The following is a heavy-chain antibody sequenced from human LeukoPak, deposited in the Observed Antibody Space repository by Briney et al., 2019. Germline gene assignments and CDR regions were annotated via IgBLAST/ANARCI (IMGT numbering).Heavy chain of an antibody. CDR3: ARDSGIYRTIDY. D-gene: IGHD1-26*01. CDR2: ISSSSTYI. CDR1: GFTFNNYS. J-gene: IGHJ4*02. V-gene: IGHV3-21*01. Sequence: PGGSLRLSCVASGFTFNNYSMNWVRQAPGKGLEWVSSISSSSTYIYHADSVKGRFTISRDSAKNSLYLQMNSLRAEDTAVYYCARDSGIYRTIDYWGQGTPVTVSS.